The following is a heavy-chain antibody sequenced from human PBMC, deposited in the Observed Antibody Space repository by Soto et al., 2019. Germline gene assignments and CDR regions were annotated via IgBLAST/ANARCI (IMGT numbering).Heavy chain of an antibody. V-gene: IGHV4-31*02. Sequence: QVQLQESGPGLVKPSQTLSLTCSVSGGSISRGGYYWTWIRQYPGKGLEWIGYISYSGSTYYNPCHKTRLIISHATSKDRFSLRLSSVTAADTALYYCARVGAHCSATSCSSGPPYGMDVWGQGATVTVSS. CDR2: ISYSGST. D-gene: IGHD2-2*01. CDR1: GGSISRGGYY. J-gene: IGHJ6*02. CDR3: ARVGAHCSATSCSSGPPYGMDV.